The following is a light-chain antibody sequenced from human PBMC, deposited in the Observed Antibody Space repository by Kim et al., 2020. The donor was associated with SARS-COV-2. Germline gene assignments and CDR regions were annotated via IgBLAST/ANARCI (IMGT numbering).Light chain of an antibody. J-gene: IGLJ3*02. CDR2: DDK. Sequence: TRSITGTRIAVGCYSDISWYQQHPGNAPELMIYDDKKRPAGVSNRFAGSKSGNTASPTISGLQAEDETDYFCSSYTSSSTWVFGGGTQLTVL. CDR3: SSYTSSSTWV. V-gene: IGLV2-14*04. CDR1: RIAVGCYSD.